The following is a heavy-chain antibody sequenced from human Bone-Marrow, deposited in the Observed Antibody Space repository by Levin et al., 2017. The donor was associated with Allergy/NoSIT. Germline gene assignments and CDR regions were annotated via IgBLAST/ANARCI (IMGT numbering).Heavy chain of an antibody. CDR1: GFTFSSYS. D-gene: IGHD2-15*01. J-gene: IGHJ4*02. CDR3: ARLILSPYCSGGSCYSLGFDY. Sequence: GGSLRLSCAASGFTFSSYSMNWVRQAPGKGLEWVSSISSSSSYIYYADSVKGRFTISRDNAKNSLYLQMNSLRAEDTAVYYCARLILSPYCSGGSCYSLGFDYWGQGTLVTVSS. V-gene: IGHV3-21*01. CDR2: ISSSSSYI.